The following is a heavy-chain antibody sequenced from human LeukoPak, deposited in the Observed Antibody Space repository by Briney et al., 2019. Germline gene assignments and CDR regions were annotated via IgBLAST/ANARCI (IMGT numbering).Heavy chain of an antibody. Sequence: ASVKVSCKASGYTFSNYAISWVRQAPGQGLEWMGWISTYNGGTKYAQKVQGRVTMTADTSTSTVYMELRSLRSDDTALYYRVRDGNSGWYSSFDYWGQGTLVSVSS. V-gene: IGHV1-18*01. CDR2: ISTYNGGT. D-gene: IGHD6-13*01. CDR3: VRDGNSGWYSSFDY. CDR1: GYTFSNYA. J-gene: IGHJ4*02.